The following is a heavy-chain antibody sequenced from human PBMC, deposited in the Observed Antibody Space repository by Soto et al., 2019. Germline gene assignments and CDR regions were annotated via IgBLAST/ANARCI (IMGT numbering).Heavy chain of an antibody. CDR2: INAGNGNT. Sequence: XSVKVSFKASGYTFTSYAMHLVRHSPGQRLEWMGWINAGNGNTKYSQKFQGRVTITRDTSASTAYMELSSLRYEDTAVYYCARGGLEYYYYGMDVWGQGTTVTVSS. V-gene: IGHV1-3*01. J-gene: IGHJ6*02. D-gene: IGHD3-16*01. CDR3: ARGGLEYYYYGMDV. CDR1: GYTFTSYA.